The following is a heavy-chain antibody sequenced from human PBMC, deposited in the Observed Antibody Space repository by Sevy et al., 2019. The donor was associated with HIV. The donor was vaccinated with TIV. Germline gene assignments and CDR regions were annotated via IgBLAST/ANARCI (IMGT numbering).Heavy chain of an antibody. Sequence: ASVKVSCKASGYTFTGYYMHWVRLAPGQGLEWMGWINPNGGGTNYALDFQGRVTLTRDTSTSTVYMELNRLELDDTAIYYCASAGGYFHSSGYYYLGGYLFSRGQGTLVTVSS. CDR1: GYTFTGYY. J-gene: IGHJ4*02. V-gene: IGHV1-2*02. CDR3: ASAGGYFHSSGYYYLGGYLFS. D-gene: IGHD3-22*01. CDR2: INPNGGGT.